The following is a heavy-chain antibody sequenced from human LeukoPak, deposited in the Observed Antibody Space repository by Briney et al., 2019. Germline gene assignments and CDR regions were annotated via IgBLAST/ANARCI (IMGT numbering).Heavy chain of an antibody. CDR3: AKDRGYSGYDYHSDY. D-gene: IGHD5-12*01. Sequence: GGSLRLSCAASGFNFRNYAMSWVRQAPGKGLEWVAFIRYDGSNKYYADSVKGRFTISRDNSKNTLYLQMNSLRAEDTAVYYCAKDRGYSGYDYHSDYWGQGTLVTVSS. V-gene: IGHV3-30*02. CDR2: IRYDGSNK. CDR1: GFNFRNYA. J-gene: IGHJ4*02.